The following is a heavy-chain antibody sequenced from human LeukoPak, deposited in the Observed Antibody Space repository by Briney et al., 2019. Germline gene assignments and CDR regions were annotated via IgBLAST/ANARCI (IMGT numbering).Heavy chain of an antibody. CDR3: ARPALQILTGLDGMDV. CDR1: GYTFTDYY. D-gene: IGHD3-9*01. V-gene: IGHV1-2*02. J-gene: IGHJ6*02. CDR2: INPNSGGT. Sequence: ASVKVSCKASGYTFTDYYMHWVRQAPGQGLEWMGWINPNSGGTNYAQNFQGRVTMTRDTSTSTVYMELSSLRSEDTAVYYCARPALQILTGLDGMDVWGQGTTVTVSS.